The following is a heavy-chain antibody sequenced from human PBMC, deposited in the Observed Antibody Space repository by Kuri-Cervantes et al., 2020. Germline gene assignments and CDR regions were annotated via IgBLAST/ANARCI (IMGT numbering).Heavy chain of an antibody. CDR1: GYSISNGYY. CDR2: ISHVVGT. V-gene: IGHV4-38-2*01. J-gene: IGHJ4*02. CDR3: VRLFGIAAAGQIDY. D-gene: IGHD6-13*01. Sequence: SETLSLTCDVSGYSISNGYYWAWIRQPPGKGLEWIGTISHVVGTYYNPSLESRLTTSIDTSKNQFSLKLSSVTAADTAVYYCVRLFGIAAAGQIDYWGQGSLVTVSS.